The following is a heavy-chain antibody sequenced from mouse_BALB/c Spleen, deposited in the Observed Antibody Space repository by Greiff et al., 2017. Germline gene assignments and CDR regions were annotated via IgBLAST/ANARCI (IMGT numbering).Heavy chain of an antibody. V-gene: IGHV1-31*01. CDR1: GYSFTGYY. CDR3: ASGRGHYAMDD. CDR2: ITPYNGAT. Sequence: EVQLQQSGPELVKPGASVKISCKASGYSFTGYYMHWVKQSHVKSLEWIGRITPYNGATSYNQNFKDTASLTVDKSSSTAYMGLHSLTSADSAVYYCASGRGHYAMDDGGQGTSVTVSS. J-gene: IGHJ4*01.